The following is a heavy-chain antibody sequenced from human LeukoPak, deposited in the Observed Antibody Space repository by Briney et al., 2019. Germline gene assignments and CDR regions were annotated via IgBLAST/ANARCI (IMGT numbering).Heavy chain of an antibody. CDR1: GGSISSYY. V-gene: IGHV4-59*08. Sequence: SETLSLTCTVSGGSISSYYWSWIRQPPGKGLEWIGYIYYSGSTNYNPSLKSRVTISVDTSKNQFSLKLSSVTAADTAVYYCARRGDGYLNGAFDIWGQGTMVTVSS. CDR3: ARRGDGYLNGAFDI. J-gene: IGHJ3*02. CDR2: IYYSGST. D-gene: IGHD5-24*01.